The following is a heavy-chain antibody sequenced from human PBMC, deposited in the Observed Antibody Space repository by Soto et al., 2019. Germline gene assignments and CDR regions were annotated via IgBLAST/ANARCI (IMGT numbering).Heavy chain of an antibody. CDR2: IYSGGST. CDR3: AGGPNSNSWGFA. CDR1: GFTVSNNY. Sequence: QLVESGGALVQPGGSLRLSCAASGFTVSNNYMSWVRQAPGKGLEWVSLIYSGGSTKSADSGKGRFTISRDSSNNTVYLQMNSLRAEDTAVYYCAGGPNSNSWGFAWGQGTLVTVSS. J-gene: IGHJ5*02. D-gene: IGHD3-16*01. V-gene: IGHV3-66*01.